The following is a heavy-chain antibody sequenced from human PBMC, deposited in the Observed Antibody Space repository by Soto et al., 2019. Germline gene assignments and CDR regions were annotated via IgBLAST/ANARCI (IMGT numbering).Heavy chain of an antibody. D-gene: IGHD6-13*01. V-gene: IGHV3-23*01. CDR1: GFTFSSYA. J-gene: IGHJ4*02. CDR2: ISGSGGST. Sequence: EVQLLESGGGLVQPGGSLRLSCAASGFTFSSYAMSWVRQAPGKGLEWVSAISGSGGSTYYADSVKGRFTISGDNSKNPLYLQMNSLRAEDTAVYYCAQLPPSAAAGNGDYWGQGTLVTVSS. CDR3: AQLPPSAAAGNGDY.